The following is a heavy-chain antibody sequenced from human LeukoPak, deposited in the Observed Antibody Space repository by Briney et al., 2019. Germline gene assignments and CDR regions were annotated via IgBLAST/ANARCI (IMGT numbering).Heavy chain of an antibody. D-gene: IGHD6-19*01. CDR2: ISSSGSTI. CDR1: GFTFSDYY. J-gene: IGHJ2*01. Sequence: GGSLRLSCAASGFTFSDYYMSWIRQAPGKGLEWVSYISSSGSTIDYADSVKGRFTISRDNAKNSLYLQMNSLRAEDTAMYYCARGLSSGLGHWYFDLWGRGTLVTVSS. V-gene: IGHV3-11*04. CDR3: ARGLSSGLGHWYFDL.